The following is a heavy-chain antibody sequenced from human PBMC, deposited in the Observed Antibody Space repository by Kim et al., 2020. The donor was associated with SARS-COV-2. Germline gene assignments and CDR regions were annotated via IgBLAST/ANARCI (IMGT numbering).Heavy chain of an antibody. V-gene: IGHV4-31*02. J-gene: IGHJ3*02. Sequence: PSLTSRVTLSVDTSKNQFSLKLSSVTAADTAVYYCASYDSSGYYTDAFDIWGQGTMVTVSS. D-gene: IGHD3-22*01. CDR3: ASYDSSGYYTDAFDI.